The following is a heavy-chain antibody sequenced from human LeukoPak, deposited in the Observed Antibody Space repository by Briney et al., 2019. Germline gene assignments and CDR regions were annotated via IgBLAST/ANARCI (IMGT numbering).Heavy chain of an antibody. D-gene: IGHD3-3*01. V-gene: IGHV4-39*07. J-gene: IGHJ5*02. CDR1: GDSISSSSSY. CDR3: ARGDFWSGYYHWFDP. CDR2: IYYSGST. Sequence: SETLSLTCTVSGDSISSSSSYWGWIRQPPGEGLEWIGSIYYSGSTNYNPSLKSRVTISVDTSKNQFSLKLSSVTAADTAVYYCARGDFWSGYYHWFDPWGQGTLVTVSS.